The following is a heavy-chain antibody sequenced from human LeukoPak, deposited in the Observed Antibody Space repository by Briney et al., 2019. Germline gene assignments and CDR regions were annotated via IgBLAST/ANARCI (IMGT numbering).Heavy chain of an antibody. CDR2: ISWNSGSI. Sequence: GGSLRLSCAASGFTFDDYAMHWVRQAPGKGLEWVSGISWNSGSIGYADSVKGRFTISRDDSKNTLSLQMNSLRAEDTAVYYCAREEMKEELAAAGTGYWGQGTLVTVSS. V-gene: IGHV3-9*01. CDR3: AREEMKEELAAAGTGY. D-gene: IGHD6-13*01. CDR1: GFTFDDYA. J-gene: IGHJ4*02.